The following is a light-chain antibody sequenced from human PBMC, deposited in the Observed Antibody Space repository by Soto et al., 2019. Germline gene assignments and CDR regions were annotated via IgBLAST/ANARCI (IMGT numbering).Light chain of an antibody. CDR2: AAS. V-gene: IGKV1-9*01. J-gene: IGKJ2*01. CDR3: QQLNSYPYT. CDR1: QVISNS. Sequence: TQLTQSPSSLSASAGDRVTITCRASQVISNSLAWYQQKVGKAPELLIYAASTLHAGVPSRFSGSGSETDFTLTISSLQPEDFATYYCQQLNSYPYTFGQGTKLEIK.